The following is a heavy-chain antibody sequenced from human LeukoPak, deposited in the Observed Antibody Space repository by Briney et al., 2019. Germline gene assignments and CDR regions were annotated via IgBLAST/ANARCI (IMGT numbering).Heavy chain of an antibody. CDR1: GFTFSNNA. V-gene: IGHV3-23*01. D-gene: IGHD4-17*01. J-gene: IGHJ5*02. CDR2: INNSGSKT. Sequence: GGSRRLSCAASGFTFSNNAMSWVHQAPGKGLEWVSGINNSGSKTYYADSVRGRFTMSRDNSKNTLYLQMNSLRVEDTAVYYCATDPTETTRWFDPWGQGTLVTVSS. CDR3: ATDPTETTRWFDP.